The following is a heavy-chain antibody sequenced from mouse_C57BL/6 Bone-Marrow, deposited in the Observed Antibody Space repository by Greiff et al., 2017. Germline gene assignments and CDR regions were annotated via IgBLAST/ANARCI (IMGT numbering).Heavy chain of an antibody. CDR3: TRRPITTVVVPFDY. Sequence: VQLQQSGAELVRPGASVTLSCKASGYTFTDYEMHWVKQTPVHGLEWIGAIDPETGGTAYNQKFKGKAILTADKSSSTAYMELRSLTSEDSAVYYCTRRPITTVVVPFDYWGQGTTLTVSS. V-gene: IGHV1-15*01. CDR1: GYTFTDYE. J-gene: IGHJ2*01. CDR2: IDPETGGT. D-gene: IGHD1-1*01.